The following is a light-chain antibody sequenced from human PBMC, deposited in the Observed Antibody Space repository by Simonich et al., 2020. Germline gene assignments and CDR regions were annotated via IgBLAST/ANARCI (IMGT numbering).Light chain of an antibody. Sequence: DIQMTQSHSTLSASVGERVTITCRASQSISSWLAWYQQKPGKAPKLLIYKASSLESGVPSRFSGSGSGTEFTLTISSLQPDDFATYYCQQYNSYSRTFGQGTKVEIK. CDR2: KAS. CDR3: QQYNSYSRT. CDR1: QSISSW. V-gene: IGKV1-5*03. J-gene: IGKJ1*01.